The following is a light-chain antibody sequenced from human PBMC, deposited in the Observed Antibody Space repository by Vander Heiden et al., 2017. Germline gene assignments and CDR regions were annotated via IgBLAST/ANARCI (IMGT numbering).Light chain of an antibody. CDR2: WAS. CDR3: QQYYSLPLT. J-gene: IGKJ5*01. CDR1: QSVLHSSNNKNY. Sequence: DIVMTQSPDPLAVSLGERATINCKSSQSVLHSSNNKNYLAWYKQKPGQPPQLLIYWASTRESGVPERFSGSGSGTDFTLTISSLQAEDVAVYYCQQYYSLPLTFGQGTRLEIK. V-gene: IGKV4-1*01.